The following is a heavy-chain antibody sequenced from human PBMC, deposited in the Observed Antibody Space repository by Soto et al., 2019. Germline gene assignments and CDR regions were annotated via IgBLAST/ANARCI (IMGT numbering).Heavy chain of an antibody. V-gene: IGHV3-15*07. CDR2: IKSKTDGGTT. CDR3: TTDPVTMIVVVPSSG. Sequence: PGGSRRLSCAASGFTFSNAWMNWVRQAPGKGLEWVGRIKSKTDGGTTDYAAPVKGRFTISRDDSKNTLYLQMNSLKTEDTAVYYCTTDPVTMIVVVPSSGWGQGTLVTVSS. CDR1: GFTFSNAW. J-gene: IGHJ4*02. D-gene: IGHD3-22*01.